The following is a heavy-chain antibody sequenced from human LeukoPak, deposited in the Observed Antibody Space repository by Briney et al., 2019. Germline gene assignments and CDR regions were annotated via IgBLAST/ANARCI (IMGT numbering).Heavy chain of an antibody. D-gene: IGHD6-6*01. CDR2: ISSSSSTI. CDR1: GFTFSSYS. J-gene: IGHJ4*02. Sequence: GGSLRLSCAASGFTFSSYSMNWVRQAPGKGLEWASYISSSSSTIYYADSVKGRFTISRDNAKNSLCLQMNSLRDEDTAVYYCARDQYSSSSFDYWGQGTLVTVSS. V-gene: IGHV3-48*02. CDR3: ARDQYSSSSFDY.